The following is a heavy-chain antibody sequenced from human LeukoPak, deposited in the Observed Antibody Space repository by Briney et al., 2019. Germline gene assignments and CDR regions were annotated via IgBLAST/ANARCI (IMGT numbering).Heavy chain of an antibody. CDR1: GGSFSGYY. Sequence: SETLSLTCAVYGGSFSGYYWSWIRQPPGKGLEWVGEINHSGSTNYNPSLKSRVTISVATSKNQFSLKLRSVPAADTAVYYCARGVWFGELYRDYWGQGTLVTVSS. D-gene: IGHD3-10*01. CDR2: INHSGST. V-gene: IGHV4-34*01. CDR3: ARGVWFGELYRDY. J-gene: IGHJ4*02.